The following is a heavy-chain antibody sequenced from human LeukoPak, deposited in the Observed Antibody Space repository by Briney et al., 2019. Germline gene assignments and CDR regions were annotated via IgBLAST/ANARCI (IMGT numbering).Heavy chain of an antibody. J-gene: IGHJ3*02. CDR2: INPNSGGT. D-gene: IGHD3-10*01. V-gene: IGHV1-2*02. CDR1: GYTFTGYY. CDR3: ARESQHRYGSGSRAFDI. Sequence: ASVKVSRKASGYTFTGYYMHWVRQAPGQGLEWMGWINPNSGGTNYAQKFQGRVTMTRDTSISTAYMELSRLRSDDTAVYYCARESQHRYGSGSRAFDIWGQGTMVTVSS.